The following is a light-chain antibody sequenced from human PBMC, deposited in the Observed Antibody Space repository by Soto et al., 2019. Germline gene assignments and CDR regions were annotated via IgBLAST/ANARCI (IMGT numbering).Light chain of an antibody. CDR3: QQYNNWPLT. V-gene: IGKV3-15*01. Sequence: EIVMTQSPATLSVSPGERATLSCRASQSVTSNLAWYQQKPGQPPRRLIYGASTRATGIPARFSGSGYGTEFTLTISSLQSEDVAVHYCQQYNNWPLTVGGGTKVEIK. CDR1: QSVTSN. CDR2: GAS. J-gene: IGKJ4*02.